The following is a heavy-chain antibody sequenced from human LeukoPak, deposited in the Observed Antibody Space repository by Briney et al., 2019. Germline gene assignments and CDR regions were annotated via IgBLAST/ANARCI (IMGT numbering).Heavy chain of an antibody. V-gene: IGHV3-15*01. CDR1: AFTFSNAW. Sequence: GGSLRLSCAASAFTFSNAWMNWVRQAPGKGLEWVGRIKSKTDGGTTDYAAPVKGRFTISRDDLKNTLYLRMNSLKTEDTAVYYCTTEERVSSGYCSGGSCYIDYWGQGTLVTVSS. J-gene: IGHJ4*02. CDR2: IKSKTDGGTT. D-gene: IGHD2-15*01. CDR3: TTEERVSSGYCSGGSCYIDY.